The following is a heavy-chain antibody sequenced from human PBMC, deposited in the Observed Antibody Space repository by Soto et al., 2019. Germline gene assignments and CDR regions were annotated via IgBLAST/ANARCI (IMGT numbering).Heavy chain of an antibody. CDR2: MNPNSGNT. D-gene: IGHD3-10*01. J-gene: IGHJ6*03. CDR3: ARLITMVRGVYYYYYYMDV. V-gene: IGHV1-8*01. Sequence: QVQLVQSGAEVKKPGASVKVSSKASGYTFTSYDINWVRQATGQGLEWMGWMNPNSGNTGYAQKFQGRVTMTRNTSISTAYMELSSLRSEDTAVYYCARLITMVRGVYYYYYYMDVWGKGTTVAVSS. CDR1: GYTFTSYD.